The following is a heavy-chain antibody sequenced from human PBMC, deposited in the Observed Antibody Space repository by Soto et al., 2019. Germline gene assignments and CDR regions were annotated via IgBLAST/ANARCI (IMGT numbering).Heavy chain of an antibody. J-gene: IGHJ3*02. Sequence: PVESLKISCKGSGYSFTSYWLGWVRQMPGKGLEWMGIIYPGDSDTRYSPSFQGQVTIAADKSISTAYLQWSSLKASDTAMYYCEGLVGGGGTRYSQHVLEIWVHGTRVTVS. CDR2: IYPGDSDT. V-gene: IGHV5-51*01. CDR1: GYSFTSYW. CDR3: EGLVGGGGTRYSQHVLEI. D-gene: IGHD2-15*01.